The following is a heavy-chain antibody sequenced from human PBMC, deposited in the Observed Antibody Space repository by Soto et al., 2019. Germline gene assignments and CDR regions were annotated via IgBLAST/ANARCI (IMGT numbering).Heavy chain of an antibody. D-gene: IGHD1-7*01. J-gene: IGHJ4*02. Sequence: QVQLVQSGAEVKKPGSSVKVSCKASGGTFSSYAISWVRQAPGQGLEWMGGIIPIFGTANYAQKFQGRVTITADESTSTAYMELSSLRSEDTAVYYCAREAYNWNYVGARNLDSWGQGTLVTVSS. V-gene: IGHV1-69*01. CDR1: GGTFSSYA. CDR2: IIPIFGTA. CDR3: AREAYNWNYVGARNLDS.